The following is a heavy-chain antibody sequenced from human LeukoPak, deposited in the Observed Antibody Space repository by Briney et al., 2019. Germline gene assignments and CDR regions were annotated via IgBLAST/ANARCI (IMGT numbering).Heavy chain of an antibody. CDR1: GGSINSVY. CDR2: IYSTGKN. D-gene: IGHD6-19*01. CDR3: VRRDTGWNYFDY. Sequence: SETLSLTCALSGGSINSVYWGWIRQPPGKGLQWIGDIYSTGKNNYNPSLKSRVTISLDTSKSHLSLNLTSVLAADTAIYYCVRRDTGWNYFDYWGQGILVTVSS. J-gene: IGHJ4*02. V-gene: IGHV4-4*08.